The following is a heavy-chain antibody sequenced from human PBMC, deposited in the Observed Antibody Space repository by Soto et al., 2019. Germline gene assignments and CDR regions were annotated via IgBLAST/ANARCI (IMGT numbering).Heavy chain of an antibody. CDR1: GFIFSNYA. J-gene: IGHJ5*02. CDR3: AKDDGVAANWFDP. D-gene: IGHD6-13*01. V-gene: IGHV3-23*01. CDR2: IYAAGEGK. Sequence: GGSLRLSCAASGFIFSNYAMFWFRQAPGKGLEWVSTIYAAGEGKKYADSVKGRFTISRDNSKNTLYLQMNSLRAEDTAVYYCAKDDGVAANWFDPWGQGTLVTVSS.